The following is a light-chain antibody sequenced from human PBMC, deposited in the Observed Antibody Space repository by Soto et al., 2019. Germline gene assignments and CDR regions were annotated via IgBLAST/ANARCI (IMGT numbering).Light chain of an antibody. CDR2: ENN. Sequence: QSVLTQPPSASGTPGQKVTISCSGSSSNIATYSVYWYQQLPGTAPKLLIYENNQRPSGVPDRFSGSKSDTSASLAIAGLRSGDEADYYCAAWDDSLTVLFGGGTKLTVL. CDR1: SSNIATYS. CDR3: AAWDDSLTVL. V-gene: IGLV1-47*01. J-gene: IGLJ3*02.